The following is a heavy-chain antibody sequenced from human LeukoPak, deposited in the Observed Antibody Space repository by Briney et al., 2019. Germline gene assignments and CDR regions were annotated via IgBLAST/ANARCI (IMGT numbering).Heavy chain of an antibody. D-gene: IGHD6-6*01. Sequence: KPSETLSLTCTVSGGSISSYYWNWIRQPPGKGLEWIGYIYYSGSTNYNPSLKSRVTISVDTSKNQFSLKLSSVTAADTAVYYCARALYSSSSGRWFDPWGQGTLVTVSS. V-gene: IGHV4-59*01. CDR1: GGSISSYY. CDR3: ARALYSSSSGRWFDP. J-gene: IGHJ5*02. CDR2: IYYSGST.